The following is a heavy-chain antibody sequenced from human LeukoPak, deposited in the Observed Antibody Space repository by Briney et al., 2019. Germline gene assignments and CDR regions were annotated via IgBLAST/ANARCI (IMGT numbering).Heavy chain of an antibody. Sequence: PEGSLRLSCAASGFTFSSYAMSWVRQAPGKGLEWVSGVSGSGSSTYYADSVKGRFTISRDNSKNTLYLQMNSLRAEDTAVYYCAKDLDIVATIIGNWGQGTLVTVSS. CDR1: GFTFSSYA. J-gene: IGHJ4*02. CDR2: VSGSGSST. V-gene: IGHV3-23*01. CDR3: AKDLDIVATIIGN. D-gene: IGHD5-12*01.